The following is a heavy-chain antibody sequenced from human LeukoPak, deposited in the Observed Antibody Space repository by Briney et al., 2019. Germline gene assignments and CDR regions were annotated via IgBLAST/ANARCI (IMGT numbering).Heavy chain of an antibody. CDR2: IIPIFGTA. CDR3: ARDRPSVRYFVWLLYVVGMDV. D-gene: IGHD3-9*01. V-gene: IGHV1-69*13. CDR1: GGTFSSYA. Sequence: SVKVSCKASGGTFSSYAISWVRQAPGQGLEWMGGIIPIFGTANYAQKFQGRVTITADESTSTAYMELSSLRSEDTAVYYCARDRPSVRYFVWLLYVVGMDVWGQGTTVTVSS. J-gene: IGHJ6*02.